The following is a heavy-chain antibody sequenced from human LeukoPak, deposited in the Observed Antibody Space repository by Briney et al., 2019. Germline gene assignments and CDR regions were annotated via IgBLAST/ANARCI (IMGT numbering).Heavy chain of an antibody. Sequence: GGSLRLSCAASGFTFSSYWMSWVRQAPGKGLEWVASLRNDGRSKYYADSVKGRFTISTDNSKNTLYLLMNSLRAEDTAVYYCARDLASTGTQGWFDPWGQGTLVIVSS. V-gene: IGHV3-30*02. CDR2: LRNDGRSK. J-gene: IGHJ5*02. D-gene: IGHD6-13*01. CDR1: GFTFSSYW. CDR3: ARDLASTGTQGWFDP.